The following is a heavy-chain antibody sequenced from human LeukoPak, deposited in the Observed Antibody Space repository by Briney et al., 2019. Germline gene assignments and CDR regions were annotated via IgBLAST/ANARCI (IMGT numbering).Heavy chain of an antibody. V-gene: IGHV3-23*01. CDR2: ISGSGGST. CDR3: AKPPPYSSSSGSSRSGP. J-gene: IGHJ5*02. CDR1: GFDFNKYA. D-gene: IGHD6-6*01. Sequence: GGSLRLSCAASGFDFNKYAMSWVRQAPGKGLEWVSAISGSGGSTYYADSVKGRFTISRDNSKNTLYLQMNSLRAEDTAVYYCAKPPPYSSSSGSSRSGPWGQGTLVTVSS.